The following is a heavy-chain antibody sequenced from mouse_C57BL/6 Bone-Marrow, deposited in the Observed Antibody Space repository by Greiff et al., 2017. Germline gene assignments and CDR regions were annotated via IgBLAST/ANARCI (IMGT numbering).Heavy chain of an antibody. Sequence: VQLVESGPELVKPGASVKISCKASGYAFSSSWMNWVKQRPGKGLEWIGRIYPGDGDTNYNGKFKGKATLTADKSSSTAYMQPSSLTSEDSAVYFCARSYGSSYDWYFDVWGTGTTVTVSS. CDR2: IYPGDGDT. CDR1: GYAFSSSW. D-gene: IGHD1-1*01. V-gene: IGHV1-82*01. CDR3: ARSYGSSYDWYFDV. J-gene: IGHJ1*03.